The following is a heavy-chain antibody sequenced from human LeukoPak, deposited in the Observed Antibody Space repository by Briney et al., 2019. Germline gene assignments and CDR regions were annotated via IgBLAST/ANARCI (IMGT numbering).Heavy chain of an antibody. CDR2: IYTSGST. D-gene: IGHD5-18*01. CDR1: GGSISSYY. J-gene: IGHJ6*02. Sequence: SETLSLTCTVSGGSISSYYWSWIRQPAGKGLEWIGRIYTSGSTNYNPPLKSRVTMSVDTSKNQFSLKLSSVTAADTAVYYCARHTAMVRAYYYYYGMDVWGQGTTVTVSS. CDR3: ARHTAMVRAYYYYYGMDV. V-gene: IGHV4-4*07.